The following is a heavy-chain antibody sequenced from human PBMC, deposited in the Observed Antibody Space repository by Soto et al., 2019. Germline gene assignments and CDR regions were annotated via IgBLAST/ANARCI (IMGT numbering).Heavy chain of an antibody. CDR1: GFTFSDYY. CDR3: ARDRYDSSGYYLYGMDV. J-gene: IGHJ6*02. D-gene: IGHD3-22*01. CDR2: ISSSGSTI. V-gene: IGHV3-11*01. Sequence: GGSLRLSCAASGFTFSDYYMSWIRQAPGKGLEWVSYISSSGSTIYYADSVKGRFTISRDNAKNSLYLQMNSLRAEDTAVYYCARDRYDSSGYYLYGMDVWGQGTRVTVSS.